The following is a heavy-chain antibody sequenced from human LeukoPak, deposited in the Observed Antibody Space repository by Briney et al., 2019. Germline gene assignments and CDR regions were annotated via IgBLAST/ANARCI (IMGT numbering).Heavy chain of an antibody. V-gene: IGHV1-46*02. CDR2: INPIGGST. D-gene: IGHD4-23*01. CDR1: GYTFNRYY. Sequence: GSSVKVSCKASGYTFNRYYMHWVRQAPGQGLEWMGIINPIGGSTNYAQKFQGRVTMTRDTSTSTIYMELSSLRFEDTAVYYCARSMTTVVTPFDSGPFDYWGQGTLVTVPS. CDR3: ARSMTTVVTPFDSGPFDY. J-gene: IGHJ4*02.